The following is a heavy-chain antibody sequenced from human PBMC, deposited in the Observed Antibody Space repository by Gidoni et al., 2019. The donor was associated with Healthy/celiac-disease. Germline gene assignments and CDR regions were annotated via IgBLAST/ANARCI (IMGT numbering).Heavy chain of an antibody. D-gene: IGHD2-21*02. J-gene: IGHJ4*02. CDR2: INAGNVNT. CDR1: GYPFTSYA. Sequence: QVQLVQSGAEVKTPGASVKVSCKASGYPFTSYAMHWVRPAPGQRLEWMGWINAGNVNTKYSQKFQGRVTITRDTSASTAYMELRSRRSEDTAVYYCARDVVTAFDYWGQGTRGTGSS. V-gene: IGHV1-3*01. CDR3: ARDVVTAFDY.